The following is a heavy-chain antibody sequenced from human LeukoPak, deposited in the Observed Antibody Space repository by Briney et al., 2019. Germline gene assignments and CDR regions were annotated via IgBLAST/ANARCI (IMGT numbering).Heavy chain of an antibody. D-gene: IGHD3-3*02. CDR3: ARKFHFWGCYLQNLPGQLYYYHHGMDV. CDR2: ISAYNGNT. V-gene: IGHV1-18*01. Sequence: ASVKVSCKASGYTFTSYGISWMRQAPGQGLEWMGWISAYNGNTNYAQKLQGRVTMTTDTSTSTAYMELRSLRSDDTAVYYCARKFHFWGCYLQNLPGQLYYYHHGMDVWGQGTTVTVSS. J-gene: IGHJ6*02. CDR1: GYTFTSYG.